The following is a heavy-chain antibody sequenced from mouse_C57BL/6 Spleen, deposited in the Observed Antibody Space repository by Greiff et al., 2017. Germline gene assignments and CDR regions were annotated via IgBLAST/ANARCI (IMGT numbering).Heavy chain of an antibody. CDR3: TRGATVVAFDY. Sequence: VQLQQSGTVLARPGASVKMSCKTSGYTFTSYWMHWVKQRPGQGLEWIGAIYPGNSDTSYNQKFKGKAKLTAVTSASAAYIELSSLTNEDSAVYYCTRGATVVAFDYWGQGTTLTVSS. CDR2: IYPGNSDT. D-gene: IGHD1-1*01. J-gene: IGHJ2*01. CDR1: GYTFTSYW. V-gene: IGHV1-5*01.